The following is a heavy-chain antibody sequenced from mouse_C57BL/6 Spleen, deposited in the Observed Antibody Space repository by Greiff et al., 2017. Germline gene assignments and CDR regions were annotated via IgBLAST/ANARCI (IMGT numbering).Heavy chain of an antibody. D-gene: IGHD4-1*02. CDR2: IGPSDSYT. CDR1: GYTFTSYW. CDR3: ARSPTGTGAWFAY. Sequence: QVQLKQPGAELVKPGASVKLSCKASGYTFTSYWMQWVKQRPGQGLEWIGEIGPSDSYTNYNQKFKGKATLTVDTSSSTAYMQLSSLTSEDSAVYYCARSPTGTGAWFAYWGQGTLVTVSA. V-gene: IGHV1-50*01. J-gene: IGHJ3*01.